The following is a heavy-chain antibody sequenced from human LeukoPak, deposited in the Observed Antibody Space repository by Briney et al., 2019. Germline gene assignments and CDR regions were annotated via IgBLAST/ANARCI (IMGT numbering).Heavy chain of an antibody. V-gene: IGHV4-31*03. D-gene: IGHD2-8*01. CDR1: GDSISSGGYY. J-gene: IGHJ4*02. CDR3: ARQIVLSSYFDY. CDR2: MYYTGST. Sequence: PSETLSLTCTVSGDSISSGGYYWSWIRQHPGKGLEWIGYMYYTGSTYYNPSLKSRVTISVDTSKNQFSLKLSSVTAADTAVYYCARQIVLSSYFDYWGQGSLVTVSS.